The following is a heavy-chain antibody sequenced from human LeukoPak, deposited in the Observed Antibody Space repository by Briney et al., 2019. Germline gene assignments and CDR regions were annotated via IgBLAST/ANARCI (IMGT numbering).Heavy chain of an antibody. V-gene: IGHV1-18*01. J-gene: IGHJ4*02. CDR2: ISAYNGNT. CDR1: GGTFSSYA. Sequence: GSSVKVSCKVSGGTFSSYAISWVRQAPGQGLEWMGWISAYNGNTNYAQKLQGRVTMTTDTSTSTAYMELRSLRSDDTAVYYCARKSDYDILTGYTDFDYWGQGTLVTVSS. D-gene: IGHD3-9*01. CDR3: ARKSDYDILTGYTDFDY.